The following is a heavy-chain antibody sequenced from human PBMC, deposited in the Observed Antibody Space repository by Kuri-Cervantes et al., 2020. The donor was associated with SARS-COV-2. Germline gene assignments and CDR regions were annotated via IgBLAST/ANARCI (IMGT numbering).Heavy chain of an antibody. V-gene: IGHV2-26*01. CDR1: GFSLSNARIG. Sequence: SGPTLVRPTESLTLTCTVSGFSLSNARIGVSWIRQPPGKALEWLAHIFSNDEKSYSTSLKSRLTISKDTSKSQVVLTMTNMDPVDTATYYCARTDEYDFWSGYPYYYFDYWGQGTLVTSPQ. J-gene: IGHJ4*02. D-gene: IGHD3-3*01. CDR3: ARTDEYDFWSGYPYYYFDY. CDR2: IFSNDEK.